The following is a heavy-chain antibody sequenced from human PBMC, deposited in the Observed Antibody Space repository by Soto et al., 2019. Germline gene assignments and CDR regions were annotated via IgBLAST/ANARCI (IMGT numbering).Heavy chain of an antibody. Sequence: RASVKVSCKVSGYTFTDNYIHWVQQVPGKGLEWMGLVDPEDGQTAYAEKFQGRVTLSADTSTDTAYMQLSGLKSEDTAVYYCAIRRAYRNSWYYFDSWGQGTLVTVSS. D-gene: IGHD1-7*01. V-gene: IGHV1-69-2*01. CDR1: GYTFTDNY. CDR2: VDPEDGQT. CDR3: AIRRAYRNSWYYFDS. J-gene: IGHJ4*02.